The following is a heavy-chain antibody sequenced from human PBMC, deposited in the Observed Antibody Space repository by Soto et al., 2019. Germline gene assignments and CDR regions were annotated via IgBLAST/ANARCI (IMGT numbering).Heavy chain of an antibody. J-gene: IGHJ4*01. CDR1: GFTFTNAW. CDR3: TTNAAVASLTTFDY. V-gene: IGHV3-15*07. D-gene: IGHD6-19*01. CDR2: IKSTIDGGTT. Sequence: GGSLRLSCAASGFTFTNAWMNWVRQAPGKGLELVGRIKSTIDGGTTDYAAPVKGRFTISRDDSKNTLYLQMNSLKTEDTAVYHCTTNAAVASLTTFDYWGQGTLVTVPQ.